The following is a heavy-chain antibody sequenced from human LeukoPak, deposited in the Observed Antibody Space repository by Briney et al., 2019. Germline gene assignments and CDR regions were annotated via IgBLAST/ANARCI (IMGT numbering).Heavy chain of an antibody. V-gene: IGHV4-59*01. CDR2: IYYSGST. Sequence: SETLSLTCTVSGGSISSYYWSWIRQPPGKGLEWIGYIYYSGSTNYNPSLKSRVTISVDTSKNQFSLKLSPVTAADTAVYYCARSRGLYNWFDPWGQGTLVTVSS. J-gene: IGHJ5*02. D-gene: IGHD4/OR15-4a*01. CDR3: ARSRGLYNWFDP. CDR1: GGSISSYY.